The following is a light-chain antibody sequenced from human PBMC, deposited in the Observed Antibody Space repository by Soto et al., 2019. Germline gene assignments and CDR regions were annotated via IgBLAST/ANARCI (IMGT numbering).Light chain of an antibody. CDR2: DVS. CDR3: SSYTSSNTPYVV. Sequence: QSVLAQPASVSGSPGQSITISCTGTSSDVGAYNYVSWYQQHPGKAPKLMIYDVSNRPSGVSNRFSGSKSGNTASLTISGLQAEDEADYYCSSYTSSNTPYVVFGGGTQLT. J-gene: IGLJ2*01. V-gene: IGLV2-14*01. CDR1: SSDVGAYNY.